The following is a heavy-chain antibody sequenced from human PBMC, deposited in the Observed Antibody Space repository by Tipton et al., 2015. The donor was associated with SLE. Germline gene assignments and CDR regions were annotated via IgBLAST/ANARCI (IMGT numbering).Heavy chain of an antibody. D-gene: IGHD3-22*01. CDR1: GGSITSYS. CDR2: SHTSGRT. CDR3: AREVLTSGYYYVGFDS. V-gene: IGHV4-4*08. Sequence: TLSLTCTVSGGSITSYSWTWIRQPPGKRLEWIGYSHTSGRTNYNPSLNSRVTVSVDTSKNQLSLRLTSLTAADTAVYHCAREVLTSGYYYVGFDSWGQGTLDTVSS. J-gene: IGHJ4*02.